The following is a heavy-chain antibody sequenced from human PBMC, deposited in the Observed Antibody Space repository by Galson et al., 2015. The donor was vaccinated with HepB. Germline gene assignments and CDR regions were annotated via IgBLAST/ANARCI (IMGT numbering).Heavy chain of an antibody. Sequence: SLRLSCAASGFTFSSYGMHWVRQAPGKGLEWVAVIWYDGSNKYYGDSVKGRFTISRDNSKNTLYLQMNSLRVEDTAVYYCARWRQQLFSAFDPWGQGTLVTVSS. D-gene: IGHD6-13*01. CDR2: IWYDGSNK. CDR3: ARWRQQLFSAFDP. CDR1: GFTFSSYG. J-gene: IGHJ5*02. V-gene: IGHV3-33*01.